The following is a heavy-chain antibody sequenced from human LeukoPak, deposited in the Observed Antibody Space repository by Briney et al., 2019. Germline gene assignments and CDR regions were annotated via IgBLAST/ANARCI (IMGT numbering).Heavy chain of an antibody. CDR2: INPSGAST. CDR1: GYTFTDFY. J-gene: IGHJ4*02. D-gene: IGHD7-27*01. V-gene: IGHV1-46*01. Sequence: ASVKVSCKASGYTFTDFYMNWVRQAPGQGLEWMGIINPSGASTSYAQKFQGRVTMTRNTSISTAYMELSSLRSEDTAVYYCARGPANSWGFTDYWGQGTLVTVSS. CDR3: ARGPANSWGFTDY.